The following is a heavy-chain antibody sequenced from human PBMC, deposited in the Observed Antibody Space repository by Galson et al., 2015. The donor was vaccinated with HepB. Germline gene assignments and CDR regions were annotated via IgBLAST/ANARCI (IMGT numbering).Heavy chain of an antibody. V-gene: IGHV3-74*01. CDR3: ARGEGYTKSPYTPWYFDL. J-gene: IGHJ2*01. Sequence: SLRLSCAASGFPFSTYWMHWVRQAPGKGLVWVSLINSDGRSTSYADSVKGRFTISRDNAENTLFLQMNSLRVEDTAVYYCARGEGYTKSPYTPWYFDLWGRGTLVTVSS. CDR1: GFPFSTYW. D-gene: IGHD3-16*01. CDR2: INSDGRST.